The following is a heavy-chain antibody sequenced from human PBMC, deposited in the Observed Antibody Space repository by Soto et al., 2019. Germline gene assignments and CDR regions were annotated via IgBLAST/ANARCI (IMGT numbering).Heavy chain of an antibody. CDR1: GFSFDNYA. Sequence: VPLVESGGGLVQPGGSLRLSCAASGFSFDNYAMHWVRQAPGEGLEWVSRITWNSDSTAYGDSVRGRFTISRDNAQRILYLQMNGLTPDDTAFYYCTKDVSQTDALHIWGQGTMVTVSS. CDR3: TKDVSQTDALHI. V-gene: IGHV3-9*01. J-gene: IGHJ3*02. CDR2: ITWNSDST.